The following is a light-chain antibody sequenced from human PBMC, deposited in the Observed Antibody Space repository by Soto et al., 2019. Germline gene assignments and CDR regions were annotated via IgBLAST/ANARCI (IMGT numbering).Light chain of an antibody. CDR2: KVS. V-gene: IGLV2-23*02. CDR1: SSDIGSYHL. CDR3: CSYAGSNWGYV. J-gene: IGLJ1*01. Sequence: QSALTQPASVSGSPGQSITISCTGTSSDIGSYHLVSWYQHQSGKAPKLIIYKVSQWPSGVSDRFSASKSGNTASLTISGLQDEDEAAYYCCSYAGSNWGYVFGTGTKLTVL.